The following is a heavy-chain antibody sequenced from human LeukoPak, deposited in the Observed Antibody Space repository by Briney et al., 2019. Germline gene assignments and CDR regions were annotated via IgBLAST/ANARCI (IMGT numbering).Heavy chain of an antibody. V-gene: IGHV4-59*08. Sequence: SETLSLICTVSGGSINNYYWSWIRQPPGKGLEWIGNIYYSGSTNYNPSLKSRVTISVDTSKNQFSLKLSSVTAADTAVYYCARQSYTAYYYYGMDVWGQGTAVTVSS. D-gene: IGHD3-10*01. J-gene: IGHJ6*02. CDR2: IYYSGST. CDR3: ARQSYTAYYYYGMDV. CDR1: GGSINNYY.